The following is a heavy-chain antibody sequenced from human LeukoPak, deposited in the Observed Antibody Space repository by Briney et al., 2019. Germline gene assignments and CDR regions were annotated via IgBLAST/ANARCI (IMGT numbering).Heavy chain of an antibody. V-gene: IGHV4-31*03. Sequence: SETLSLTCTVSGGSISSGGYYWSWIRQHPGKGLEWIGYIYYSGSTYYNPSLKSRVTISVDTSKNQFSLKLSSVTAADTAVYYCARAIGDGSGSYNWFDPWGQGTLVTVSS. J-gene: IGHJ5*02. D-gene: IGHD3-10*01. CDR2: IYYSGST. CDR1: GGSISSGGYY. CDR3: ARAIGDGSGSYNWFDP.